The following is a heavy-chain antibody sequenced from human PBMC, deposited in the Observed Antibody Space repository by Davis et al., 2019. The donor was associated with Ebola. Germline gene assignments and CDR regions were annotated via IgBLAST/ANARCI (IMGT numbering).Heavy chain of an antibody. D-gene: IGHD3-16*01. Sequence: ETLSLTCTVSGGSISRSTYYWGWTRQSPGKGLDWIGSINYSGSTYYNPSLKSRVTISVDTSKNHFSLKLSSVTAEDTAVYYCARETHMITFEAHYFDYWGQGTLVTVSS. CDR1: GGSISRSTYY. CDR2: INYSGST. V-gene: IGHV4-39*07. J-gene: IGHJ4*02. CDR3: ARETHMITFEAHYFDY.